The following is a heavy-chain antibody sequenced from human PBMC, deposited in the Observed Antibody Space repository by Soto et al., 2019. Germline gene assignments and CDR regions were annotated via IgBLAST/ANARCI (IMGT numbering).Heavy chain of an antibody. CDR1: GFTFSSYS. Sequence: EVQLVESGGGLVKPGGSLRLSCAASGFTFSSYSMNWVRQAPGKGLEWVSSISSSSSYIYYADSVKGRFTISRDNAKNSLYLQMNSLRAEDTAVYYCARVREGVVVAAMDVWGQGTTVTVSS. J-gene: IGHJ6*02. V-gene: IGHV3-21*01. CDR3: ARVREGVVVAAMDV. D-gene: IGHD3-22*01. CDR2: ISSSSSYI.